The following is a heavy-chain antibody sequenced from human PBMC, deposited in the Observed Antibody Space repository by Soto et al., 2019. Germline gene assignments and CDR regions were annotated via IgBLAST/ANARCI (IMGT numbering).Heavy chain of an antibody. CDR2: TSYDGGKN. CDR3: ARVESSGEAKYFIDY. CDR1: GFTFQNYS. J-gene: IGHJ4*02. V-gene: IGHV3-30*03. D-gene: IGHD3-10*01. Sequence: QVQLVESGGGVVQPGRSLRLSCAASGFTFQNYSMHWVRQAPGKGLEWVAVTSYDGGKNFYADSVKGRFTISRDNSKNTLYLQMNSLRAGDTAIYYCARVESSGEAKYFIDYWGQGTLVTVSS.